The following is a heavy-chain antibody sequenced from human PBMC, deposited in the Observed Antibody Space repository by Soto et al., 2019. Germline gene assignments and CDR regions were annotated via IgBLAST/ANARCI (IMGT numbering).Heavy chain of an antibody. CDR2: ISSSGSTI. V-gene: IGHV3-11*01. Sequence: QVPLVESGGGLVKPGGSLRLSCAASGFTFSDYYMSWIRQAPGKGLEWVSYISSSGSTIYYADSVKGRFTISRDNAKNSLYLQMNSLRAEDTAVYYCAREGDYYDSSGYALGSYWYFDLWGRGTLVTVSS. D-gene: IGHD3-22*01. CDR1: GFTFSDYY. CDR3: AREGDYYDSSGYALGSYWYFDL. J-gene: IGHJ2*01.